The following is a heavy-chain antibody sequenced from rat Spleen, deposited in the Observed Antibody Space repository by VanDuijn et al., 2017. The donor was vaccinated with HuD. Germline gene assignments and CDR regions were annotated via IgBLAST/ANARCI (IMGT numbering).Heavy chain of an antibody. CDR2: ISNNSGT. CDR1: GFTFSNYG. D-gene: IGHD1-10*01. V-gene: IGHV5-62*01. J-gene: IGHJ2*01. CDR3: ARNNYGY. Sequence: VQLVESGGGLVQPGKSLKLSCSASGFTFSNYGMHWIRQAPGKGLDWIAYISNNSGTVYADAVKGRFTISRDNAKNTLYLQLNSLKSEDTAIYYCARNNYGYWGQGVMVTVSS.